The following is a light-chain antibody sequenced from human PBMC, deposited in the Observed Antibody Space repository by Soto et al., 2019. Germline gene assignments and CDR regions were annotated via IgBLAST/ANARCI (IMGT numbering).Light chain of an antibody. CDR2: GAS. Sequence: EIVLTQSPGTLSLSPGERATLSCRASQSVSSNYLVWYQQKPGQAPRPLIYGASIRATGIPDRFNGSGSGTDFTLTIRRLEPEDFGVFYCQQYAGSSYTFGQGTKLEIK. J-gene: IGKJ2*01. CDR1: QSVSSNY. V-gene: IGKV3-20*01. CDR3: QQYAGSSYT.